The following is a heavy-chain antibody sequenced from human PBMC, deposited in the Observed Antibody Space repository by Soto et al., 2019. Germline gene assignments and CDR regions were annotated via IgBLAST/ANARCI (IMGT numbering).Heavy chain of an antibody. D-gene: IGHD2-2*01. V-gene: IGHV3-66*01. J-gene: IGHJ5*02. CDR1: GFTVTTNY. Sequence: EVQLVESGGGLVQPGGSLRLSCAASGFTVTTNYMTWVRQAPGKGLEWVSLIYIAGGTKYADSVEGRFTISRDSSKNTQYLQMNSLRAEDTAVYYCARGFCNGTNCYANWFDPWGQGTLVTVSS. CDR2: IYIAGGT. CDR3: ARGFCNGTNCYANWFDP.